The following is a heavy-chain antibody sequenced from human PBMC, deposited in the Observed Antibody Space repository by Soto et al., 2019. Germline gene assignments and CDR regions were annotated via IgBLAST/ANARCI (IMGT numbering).Heavy chain of an antibody. Sequence: SETLSLTCTVSGDSISSSNSHWGWTRQPPGKGLEYIGSVYYGGAIFYSGNIYYNPSLKSRVTISVDTSKNQFSLRLSSVTATDTGVYYCVRYDRINMKPYSPEGFHIWGQGTMVTVSS. CDR1: GDSISSSNSH. CDR3: VRYDRINMKPYSPEGFHI. J-gene: IGHJ3*02. D-gene: IGHD3-3*02. CDR2: VYYGGAIFYSGNI. V-gene: IGHV4-39*01.